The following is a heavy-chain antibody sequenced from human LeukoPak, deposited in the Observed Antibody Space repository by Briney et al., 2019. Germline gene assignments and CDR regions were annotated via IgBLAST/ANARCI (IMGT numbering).Heavy chain of an antibody. CDR1: GGTFSSYA. CDR2: IIPIFGTA. V-gene: IGHV1-69*05. Sequence: SVKVSCKASGGTFSSYAISWVRQAPGQGLEWMGGIIPIFGTANYAQKFQGRVTITTDDSTSTAYMELSSLRSEDTAVYYCARTTYSSGYYYFDYWGQGTLVTVSS. CDR3: ARTTYSSGYYYFDY. J-gene: IGHJ4*02. D-gene: IGHD3-22*01.